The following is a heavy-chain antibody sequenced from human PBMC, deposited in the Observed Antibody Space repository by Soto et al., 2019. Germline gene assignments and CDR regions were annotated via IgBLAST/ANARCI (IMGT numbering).Heavy chain of an antibody. Sequence: SLRLSCAASGFTFSSYWMHWVRQAPGKGLVWVSRINSDGSSTSYADSVKGRFTISRDNAKNTLYLQMNSLRAEDTAVYYCASFATVTTLSYYMDVWGKGTTVTVSS. J-gene: IGHJ6*03. CDR3: ASFATVTTLSYYMDV. CDR1: GFTFSSYW. CDR2: INSDGSST. V-gene: IGHV3-74*01. D-gene: IGHD4-17*01.